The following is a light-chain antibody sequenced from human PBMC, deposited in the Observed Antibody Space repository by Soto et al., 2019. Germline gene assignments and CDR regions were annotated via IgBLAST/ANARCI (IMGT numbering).Light chain of an antibody. CDR2: ENN. Sequence: QSVLTLPPSVSAAPGQKVTISCSGSSSNIGNNYVSWYQQLPGTAPKLLIYENNKRPSGIPDRFSGSKSGTSATLGITGLQTGDEADYYCGTWDSSLSAWVFGGGTQLTVL. V-gene: IGLV1-51*02. J-gene: IGLJ3*02. CDR3: GTWDSSLSAWV. CDR1: SSNIGNNY.